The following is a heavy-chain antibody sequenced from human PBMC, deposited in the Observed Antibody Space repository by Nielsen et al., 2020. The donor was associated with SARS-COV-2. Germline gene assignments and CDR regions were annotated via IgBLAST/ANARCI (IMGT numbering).Heavy chain of an antibody. V-gene: IGHV4-34*01. CDR2: INHSGST. J-gene: IGHJ6*02. Sequence: SETLSLTCAVHGGSFSGYYWSWIRQTPGKGLEWIGEINHSGSTHYNPSLKSRANISVNTSKNQFSLKVNSATAADTAVYYCARGRWGPSRLLKYYFYAMDVWGEGTTVTVSS. CDR3: ARGRWGPSRLLKYYFYAMDV. CDR1: GGSFSGYY. D-gene: IGHD7-27*01.